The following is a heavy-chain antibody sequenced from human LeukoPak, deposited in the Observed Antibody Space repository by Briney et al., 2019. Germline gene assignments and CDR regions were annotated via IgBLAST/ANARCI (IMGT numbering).Heavy chain of an antibody. CDR2: ISYDGSNK. CDR1: GFTFSSYA. CDR3: ARSSFDP. V-gene: IGHV3-30*01. Sequence: GGSLRLSCAASGFTFSSYAMHWVRQAPGKGLEWVAVISYDGSNKYYADSVKGRFPISRDNSKNTLYLQMNSLRAEDTAVYYCARSSFDPWGQGTLVTVSS. J-gene: IGHJ5*02.